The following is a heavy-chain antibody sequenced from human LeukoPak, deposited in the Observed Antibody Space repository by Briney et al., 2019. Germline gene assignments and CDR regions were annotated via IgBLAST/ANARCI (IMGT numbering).Heavy chain of an antibody. Sequence: GGSLRLSCAASGFTFSSYSMNWVRQAPGKGLEWVSSISSSSSYIYYADSVKGRFTISRDNSKNSLYLQMNSLRAEDTAVYYCAKEQGPEYFQHWGQGTLVTVSS. J-gene: IGHJ1*01. CDR1: GFTFSSYS. CDR2: ISSSSSYI. V-gene: IGHV3-21*04. CDR3: AKEQGPEYFQH.